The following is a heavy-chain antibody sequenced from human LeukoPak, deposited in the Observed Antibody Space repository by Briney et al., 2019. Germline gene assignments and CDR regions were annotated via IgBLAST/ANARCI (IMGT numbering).Heavy chain of an antibody. J-gene: IGHJ4*02. D-gene: IGHD3-3*01. V-gene: IGHV4-59*11. CDR2: IYYSGST. Sequence: SETLSLICTVSGGSISSHYWSWIRQPPGKGLEWIGYIYYSGSTNYNPSLKSRVTISVDTSKNQFSLKLSSVTAADTAVYYCARSIVDFWSGRSYYFDYWGQGTLVTVSS. CDR3: ARSIVDFWSGRSYYFDY. CDR1: GGSISSHY.